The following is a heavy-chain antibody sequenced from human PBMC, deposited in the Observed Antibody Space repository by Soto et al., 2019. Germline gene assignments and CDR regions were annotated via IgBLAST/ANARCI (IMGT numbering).Heavy chain of an antibody. D-gene: IGHD6-19*01. CDR1: GGTFSSYT. J-gene: IGHJ4*02. V-gene: IGHV1-69*02. CDR3: AIGMIAVAGYFDY. Sequence: ASVKVSCKASGGTFSSYTISWVRQAPGQGLEWMGRIIPILGIANYAQKFQGRVTITADKSTSTAYMELSSLRSEDTAVYYCAIGMIAVAGYFDYWGQGTLVTVSS. CDR2: IIPILGIA.